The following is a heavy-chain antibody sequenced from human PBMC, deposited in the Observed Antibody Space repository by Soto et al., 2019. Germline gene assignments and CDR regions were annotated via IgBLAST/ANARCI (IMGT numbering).Heavy chain of an antibody. D-gene: IGHD4-17*01. Sequence: GGSLRLSCAASGFTFSSYDMHWVRQATGKGLEWVSAIGTAGDTYYPGSVKGRFTISRENAKNSLYLQMNSLRAGDTAVYYCARELRNPYYYYGMDVWGQGTTVTVSS. V-gene: IGHV3-13*04. J-gene: IGHJ6*02. CDR1: GFTFSSYD. CDR3: ARELRNPYYYYGMDV. CDR2: IGTAGDT.